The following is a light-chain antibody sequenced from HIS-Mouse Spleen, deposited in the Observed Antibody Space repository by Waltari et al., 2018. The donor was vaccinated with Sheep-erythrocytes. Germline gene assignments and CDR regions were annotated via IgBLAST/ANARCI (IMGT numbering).Light chain of an antibody. CDR1: SSNIGAGYNY. CDR3: CSYAGSYTLV. CDR2: DVR. V-gene: IGLV2-11*01. J-gene: IGLJ2*01. Sequence: QSVLTQPPSVSGAPGQRVTISCTGSSSNIGAGYNYVSWYQQHPGKAPKLMIYDVRKRPSGVPDRFSGSKSGNTASLTISGLQAEDEADYYCCSYAGSYTLVFGGGTKLTVL.